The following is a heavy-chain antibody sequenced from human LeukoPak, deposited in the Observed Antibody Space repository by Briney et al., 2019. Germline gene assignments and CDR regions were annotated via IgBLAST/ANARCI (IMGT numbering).Heavy chain of an antibody. V-gene: IGHV4-59*01. CDR1: GGSISSNY. Sequence: SESLSLTCTISGGSISSNYWGWVRQPPGKGLEYIGYIYQSGNNNYNPSLKSRVTFSDATAKNQFSLNLKPMTAADTAVYFYARGRRVRTFGELSLYIDVWGTGTTVTVSS. D-gene: IGHD3-3*01. CDR2: IYQSGNN. J-gene: IGHJ6*03. CDR3: ARGRRVRTFGELSLYIDV.